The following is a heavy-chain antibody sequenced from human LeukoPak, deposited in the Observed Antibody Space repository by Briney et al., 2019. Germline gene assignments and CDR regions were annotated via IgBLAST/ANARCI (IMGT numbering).Heavy chain of an antibody. CDR1: GGSIGSGDYY. V-gene: IGHV4-30-4*08. CDR2: IYYSGST. J-gene: IGHJ4*02. D-gene: IGHD2-21*01. CDR3: AASARVEIFDY. Sequence: SQTLSLTCTVSGGSIGSGDYYWSWIRQPPGKGLEWIGYIYYSGSTYYNPSLKSRVTISVDTSKNQFSLKLSSVTAADTAVYYCAASARVEIFDYWGQGTLVTVSS.